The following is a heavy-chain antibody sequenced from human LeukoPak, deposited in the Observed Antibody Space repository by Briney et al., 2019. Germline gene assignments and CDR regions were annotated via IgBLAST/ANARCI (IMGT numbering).Heavy chain of an antibody. CDR1: GYTFTGYY. CDR2: INPNSGGT. J-gene: IGHJ1*01. Sequence: ASVKVSCKASGYTFTGYYMHWVRQAPGQGLEWMGWINPNSGGTNYAQKFQGRVTMTRDTSISTAYMELSRLRSDDTAVYYCARATYGSGDSEYFQHWGQGTLVIVSS. V-gene: IGHV1-2*02. CDR3: ARATYGSGDSEYFQH. D-gene: IGHD3-10*01.